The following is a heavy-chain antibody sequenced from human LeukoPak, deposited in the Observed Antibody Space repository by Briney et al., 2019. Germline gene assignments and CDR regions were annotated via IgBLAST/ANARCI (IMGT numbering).Heavy chain of an antibody. CDR3: ARDWSCDC. CDR1: GGSFSGYY. Sequence: SETLSLTCAVYGGSFSGYYWSWIRQPPGKGLEWIGEINHSGSTNYNPSLKSRVTISVDTSKNQFSLKLSSVTAADTAVYSCARDWSCDCWGQGTLVTVSS. J-gene: IGHJ4*02. V-gene: IGHV4-34*01. CDR2: INHSGST. D-gene: IGHD1-1*01.